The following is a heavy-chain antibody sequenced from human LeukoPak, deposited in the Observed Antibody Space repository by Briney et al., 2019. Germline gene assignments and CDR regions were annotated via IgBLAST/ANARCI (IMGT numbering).Heavy chain of an antibody. CDR3: ARDFRYCSGGSCYGLY. J-gene: IGHJ4*02. CDR2: ISAYNGNT. CDR1: GYTFTSYG. D-gene: IGHD2-15*01. Sequence: ASVKVSCKASGYTFTSYGISWVRQAPGQGLEWKGWISAYNGNTNYAQKLQGRVTMTTDTSTSTAYMELRSLRSDDTAVYYCARDFRYCSGGSCYGLYWGQGTLVTVSS. V-gene: IGHV1-18*04.